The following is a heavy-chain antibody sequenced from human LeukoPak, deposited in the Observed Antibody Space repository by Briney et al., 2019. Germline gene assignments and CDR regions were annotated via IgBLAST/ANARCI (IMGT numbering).Heavy chain of an antibody. Sequence: GGSLRLSCAASGFTFSSYAMHWVRQAPGKGLEWVAIISYDGSNKYYADSVKGRFTISRDNSKNTLDLQMNSLRAEDTAVYYCARDFYDLWTGKLRFDPWGQGTLVTVSS. CDR1: GFTFSSYA. D-gene: IGHD3-3*01. V-gene: IGHV3-30*01. CDR2: ISYDGSNK. J-gene: IGHJ5*02. CDR3: ARDFYDLWTGKLRFDP.